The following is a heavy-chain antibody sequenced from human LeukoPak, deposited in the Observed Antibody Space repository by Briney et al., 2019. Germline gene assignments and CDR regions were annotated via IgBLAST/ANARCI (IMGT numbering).Heavy chain of an antibody. Sequence: PGGSLRLSCAASGFTFSSYEMNWVRQAPGKGLEWVSCIRGSGSTIYYADSVKGRFTISRDNSKNTLLLQMNSLRAEDTAVYYCAAPYDFWSGYNYWGQGTLVTVSS. D-gene: IGHD3-3*01. J-gene: IGHJ4*02. V-gene: IGHV3-48*03. CDR2: IRGSGSTI. CDR1: GFTFSSYE. CDR3: AAPYDFWSGYNY.